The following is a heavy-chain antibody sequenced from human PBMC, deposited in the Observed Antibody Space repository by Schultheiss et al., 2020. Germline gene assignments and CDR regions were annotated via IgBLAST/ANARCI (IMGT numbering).Heavy chain of an antibody. CDR1: GGSINTGNYY. CDR3: ASSVTTMWGFDP. D-gene: IGHD4-11*01. CDR2: IYVSGST. V-gene: IGHV4-61*02. J-gene: IGHJ5*02. Sequence: SETLSLTCSVSGGSINTGNYYWSWIRQPAGKGLEWIGRIYVSGSTGYSPSLKSRVTISVNTADNQFSLKLNSVTAADTAVYYCASSVTTMWGFDPWGQGTLVTVSS.